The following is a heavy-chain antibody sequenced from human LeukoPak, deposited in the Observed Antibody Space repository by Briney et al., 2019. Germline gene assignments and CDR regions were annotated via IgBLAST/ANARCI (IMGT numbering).Heavy chain of an antibody. Sequence: GGSLRLSCVASGFTFDDYGMIWVRHAPGKGLEWVSGINWNGGSTGYADFVKGRFTISRDDAKNSLSLQMNSQRAEDTAFYYCARKASYSSSAYNPHYFDYWGQGTLVTVSS. D-gene: IGHD6-6*01. CDR2: INWNGGST. V-gene: IGHV3-20*04. CDR3: ARKASYSSSAYNPHYFDY. CDR1: GFTFDDYG. J-gene: IGHJ4*02.